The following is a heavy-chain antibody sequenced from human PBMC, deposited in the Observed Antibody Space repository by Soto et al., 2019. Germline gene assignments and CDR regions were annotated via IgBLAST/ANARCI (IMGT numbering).Heavy chain of an antibody. J-gene: IGHJ6*02. Sequence: SETLSLTCTVSGGSISSYYWSWIRQPPGKGLEWIGHIYYSGSTNYNPSLKSRVTISVDTSKNQFSLKLNSVTAADTAVYYCARGPTVSTGGYYYGMDVWGQGTTVTVYS. CDR3: ARGPTVSTGGYYYGMDV. V-gene: IGHV4-59*01. CDR1: GGSISSYY. D-gene: IGHD4-4*01. CDR2: IYYSGST.